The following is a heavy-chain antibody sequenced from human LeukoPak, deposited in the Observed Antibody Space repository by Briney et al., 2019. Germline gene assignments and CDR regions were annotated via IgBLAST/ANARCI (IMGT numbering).Heavy chain of an antibody. D-gene: IGHD1-1*01. CDR2: VYSSGNT. J-gene: IGHJ4*02. CDR1: GGSISSSNFY. V-gene: IGHV4-39*01. CDR3: ARTNDWATVDF. Sequence: PSETLSLTCTVSGGSISSSNFYWGWIRHPPGKGLEWIGSVYSSGNTHYNPSLKSRVTISVDTSKNQFSLRLNSVIATDTAVYYCARTNDWATVDFWGQGTLVTVSS.